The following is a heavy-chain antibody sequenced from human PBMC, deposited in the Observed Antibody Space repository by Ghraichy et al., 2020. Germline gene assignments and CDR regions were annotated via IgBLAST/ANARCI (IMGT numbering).Heavy chain of an antibody. CDR2: ISGGGGGT. CDR1: GFIFSNYA. J-gene: IGHJ3*01. V-gene: IGHV3-23*01. Sequence: GESLNISCEASGFIFSNYAMKWVRQAPGKGPEWVSSISGGGGGTYFADSVRGRFTISRDNFKNTLYLQMNDLRVEDTALYYCANLGGNGDDSDFWGQGTMVTVSS. CDR3: ANLGGNGDDSDF. D-gene: IGHD4-23*01.